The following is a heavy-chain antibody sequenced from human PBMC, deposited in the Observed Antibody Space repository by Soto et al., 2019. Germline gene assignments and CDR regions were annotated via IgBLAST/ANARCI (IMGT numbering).Heavy chain of an antibody. CDR1: GYTFTSYG. Sequence: QVQLVQSGAEVKKPGASVKVSCKASGYTFTSYGISWVRQAPGQGLEWLGWISAYNGNTNYAQKLQSRVTRTTDTSTSTAYMELMSLRSDDTAGYDFARVNDFWSDSPWFDPWGQGTLVTGSS. D-gene: IGHD3-3*01. V-gene: IGHV1-18*01. CDR2: ISAYNGNT. J-gene: IGHJ5*02. CDR3: ARVNDFWSDSPWFDP.